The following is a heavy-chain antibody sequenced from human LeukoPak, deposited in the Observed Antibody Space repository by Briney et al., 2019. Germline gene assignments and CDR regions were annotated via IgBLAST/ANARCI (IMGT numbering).Heavy chain of an antibody. V-gene: IGHV4-34*01. Sequence: PSETLSLTCAVYDGSFSGYHWSWIRQPPGQGLEWIGEINHSGSTNYNPSLRSRVTVSVDTSKNQFSLKLNSVTAADTAVYYCARGAKNYDFWTDSPDQWYFDLWGRGTLVTVSS. CDR3: ARGAKNYDFWTDSPDQWYFDL. CDR2: INHSGST. D-gene: IGHD3/OR15-3a*01. CDR1: DGSFSGYH. J-gene: IGHJ2*01.